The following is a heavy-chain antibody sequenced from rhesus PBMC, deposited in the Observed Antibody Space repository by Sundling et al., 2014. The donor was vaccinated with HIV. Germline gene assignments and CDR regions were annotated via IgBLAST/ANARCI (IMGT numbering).Heavy chain of an antibody. CDR3: ARWDRGGRSFNY. CDR1: SGSFSGYF. Sequence: QVHLQESGPGLVKPSETLSLTCAVSSGSFSGYFWGWIRQPPGKGLEWIGYIYGSGGSTYYNPSLQSRVTISTDTSKNQFSLKLSSVTAADTAVYYCARWDRGGRSFNYWGQGVLVTVSS. CDR2: IYGSGGST. V-gene: IGHV4-165*01. J-gene: IGHJ4*01. D-gene: IGHD1-1*01.